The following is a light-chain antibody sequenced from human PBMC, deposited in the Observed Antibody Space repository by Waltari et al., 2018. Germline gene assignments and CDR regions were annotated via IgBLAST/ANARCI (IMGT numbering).Light chain of an antibody. CDR2: EDS. CDR3: GTWDSSLSGAV. Sequence: QSALTQPASVSGTPGQSITISCSGGSSNIGNNYVSWYRQFPGTAPKLLIYEDSERPSGIPGRFSGSKSGTSATLDITGLQAGDEADYYCGTWDSSLSGAVFGGGTHLTVL. V-gene: IGLV1-51*02. CDR1: SSNIGNNY. J-gene: IGLJ7*01.